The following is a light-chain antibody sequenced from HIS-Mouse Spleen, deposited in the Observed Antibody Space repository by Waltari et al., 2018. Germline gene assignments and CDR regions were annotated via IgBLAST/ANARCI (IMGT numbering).Light chain of an antibody. J-gene: IGLJ2*01. CDR1: SSDVGSYNL. Sequence: QSALTQPASVSGSPGQSITISCTGTSSDVGSYNLVSWYKQHTGKAPKLKICEGSKRPSGVSNRFSGAKSGHTASLTISGLQAEDEADYYCCSYAGSSPYVVFGGGTKLTVL. V-gene: IGLV2-23*01. CDR2: EGS. CDR3: CSYAGSSPYVV.